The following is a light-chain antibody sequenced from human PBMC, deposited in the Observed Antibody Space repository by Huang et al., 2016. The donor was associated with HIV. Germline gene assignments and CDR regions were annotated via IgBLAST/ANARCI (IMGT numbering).Light chain of an antibody. CDR2: RAS. J-gene: IGKJ1*01. V-gene: IGKV3-20*01. CDR3: QQTGRSPWT. Sequence: IELTQSPGTLSLSPGERATLSCRASQSVSRNYVAWFQQKPGQAPRLLIYRASRRATGIPDKVIGSGSGTDFTLTIDRLEPEDLAFYYCQQTGRSPWTFGQGTKVEI. CDR1: QSVSRNY.